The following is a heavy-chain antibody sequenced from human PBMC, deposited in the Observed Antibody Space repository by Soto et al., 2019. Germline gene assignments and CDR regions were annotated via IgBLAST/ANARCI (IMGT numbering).Heavy chain of an antibody. CDR3: ARGRGIAVAVRF. Sequence: PSETLSLTCTVSGGSISSYYSSWIRQPPGKGLEWIGYIYYSESTNYNPSLKSRVTISVDTSKNQFSLKLSSVTAADTAVYYCARGRGIAVAVRFWGQGTLVTVSS. CDR1: GGSISSYY. V-gene: IGHV4-59*01. D-gene: IGHD6-19*01. CDR2: IYYSEST. J-gene: IGHJ4*02.